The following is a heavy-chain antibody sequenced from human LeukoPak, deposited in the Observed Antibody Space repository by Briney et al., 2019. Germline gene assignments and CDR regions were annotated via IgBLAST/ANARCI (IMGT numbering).Heavy chain of an antibody. CDR1: GYSFSSYS. Sequence: GESLKISCKGLGYSFSSYSIGGGRQMPGKGLEWMGIIYPDVSDTRYSPSFQDQVTISADKSFSTAYLQWSSLKASGTAMYYCARQYYDFWSGYPRQTYYFDYWGQGTLVTVSS. CDR3: ARQYYDFWSGYPRQTYYFDY. V-gene: IGHV5-51*01. D-gene: IGHD3-3*01. CDR2: IYPDVSDT. J-gene: IGHJ4*02.